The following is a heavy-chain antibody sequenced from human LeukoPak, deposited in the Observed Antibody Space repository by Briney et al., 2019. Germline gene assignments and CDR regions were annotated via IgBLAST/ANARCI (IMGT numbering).Heavy chain of an antibody. CDR1: GFTFSSYS. CDR2: ISSSSSYI. CDR3: AREWQWLVLGSPVHGMDV. Sequence: PGGSLRLSCASSGFTFSSYSMNWVREAPGKGLEWVSSISSSSSYIYYADSVKGRFTISRDNAKNSLYLQMNSLRAEDTAVYYCAREWQWLVLGSPVHGMDVWGQGTTVTVSS. D-gene: IGHD6-19*01. J-gene: IGHJ6*02. V-gene: IGHV3-21*04.